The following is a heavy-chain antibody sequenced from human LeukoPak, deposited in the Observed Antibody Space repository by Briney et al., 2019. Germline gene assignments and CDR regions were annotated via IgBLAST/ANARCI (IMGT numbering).Heavy chain of an antibody. Sequence: KPGGSLRLSCAASGFIFNDYTMHWVRQPPEKGLEWVSLISWDGGTTYYADSVKGRFTISRDNSKNSLYLQMNSLRTEDTALYYCAREAVTTVFDYWGQGTLVTVSS. V-gene: IGHV3-43*01. CDR2: ISWDGGTT. CDR3: AREAVTTVFDY. CDR1: GFIFNDYT. D-gene: IGHD4-17*01. J-gene: IGHJ4*02.